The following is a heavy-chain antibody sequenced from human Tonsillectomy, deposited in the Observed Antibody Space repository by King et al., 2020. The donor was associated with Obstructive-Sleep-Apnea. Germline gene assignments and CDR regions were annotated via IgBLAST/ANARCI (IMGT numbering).Heavy chain of an antibody. CDR3: AREDGGSTWGHLDY. CDR1: GFAFSSYA. J-gene: IGHJ4*02. CDR2: ITSAGVT. Sequence: VQLVESGGDLVRPGGSLRVSCTASGFAFSSYAINWVRQAPGKGLEWVSVITSAGVTHYANSVKGRFTISRDNSRDTVYLQMNSLRDDDTAVYYCAREDGGSTWGHLDYWGQGAVVTVSS. D-gene: IGHD1-26*01. V-gene: IGHV3-23*04.